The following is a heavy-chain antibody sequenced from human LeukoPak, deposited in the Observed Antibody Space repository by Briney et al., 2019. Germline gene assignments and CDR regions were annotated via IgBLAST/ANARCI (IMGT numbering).Heavy chain of an antibody. CDR3: AKAAAVPFDY. D-gene: IGHD6-13*01. J-gene: IGHJ4*02. CDR2: ISGSGGST. CDR1: GFTFSSYA. V-gene: IGHV3-23*01. Sequence: GGSLRLSCAASGFTFSSYAMNWVRQASGKGLEWVSAISGSGGSTYYADSVKGRFTISRDNSKNTLYLQMNSLRAEDTAAYYCAKAAAVPFDYWGQGTLVTVSS.